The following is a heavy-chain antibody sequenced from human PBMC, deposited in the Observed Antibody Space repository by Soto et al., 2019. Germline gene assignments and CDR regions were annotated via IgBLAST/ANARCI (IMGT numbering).Heavy chain of an antibody. CDR3: ARDVGGSVVPHWFDP. CDR2: VDASGST. CDR1: GHSISTDY. Sequence: QVELQESGPGLVKPSETLSLSCTVSGHSISTDYWTWIRQPAGKRLAWIGRVDASGSTNYNPSLKSRVTMSVDTSKNQFFLKVRSVTAADTAMYFCARDVGGSVVPHWFDPWGQGALVTVSS. V-gene: IGHV4-4*07. D-gene: IGHD3-22*01. J-gene: IGHJ5*02.